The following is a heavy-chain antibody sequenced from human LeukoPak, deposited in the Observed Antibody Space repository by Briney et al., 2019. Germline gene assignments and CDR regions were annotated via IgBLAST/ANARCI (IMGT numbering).Heavy chain of an antibody. J-gene: IGHJ6*04. CDR1: GFTFSSYA. Sequence: PGGSLRLSCAASGFTFSSYAMSWVRQAPGKGLEWVSAISGSGGSTYYADSVKGRFTISRDNSKNTLYLQMNSLRAEDTAVYYCAKSCLWFGESYYYYGMDVWGKGTTVTVSS. D-gene: IGHD3-10*01. CDR3: AKSCLWFGESYYYYGMDV. V-gene: IGHV3-23*01. CDR2: ISGSGGST.